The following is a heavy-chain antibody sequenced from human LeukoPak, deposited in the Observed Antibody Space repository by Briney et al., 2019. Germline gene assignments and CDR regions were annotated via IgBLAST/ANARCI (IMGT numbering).Heavy chain of an antibody. CDR1: GFTFSSYS. D-gene: IGHD1-7*01. V-gene: IGHV3-21*04. Sequence: IPGGSLRLSCAASGFTFSSYSMNWVRQAPGKGLEWVSSISSSSSYIYYADSVKGRFTISRDNSKNTLYLQMNSLRAEDTAVYYCAKELELRGGMGEDYFDYWGQGTLVTVSS. CDR2: ISSSSSYI. J-gene: IGHJ4*02. CDR3: AKELELRGGMGEDYFDY.